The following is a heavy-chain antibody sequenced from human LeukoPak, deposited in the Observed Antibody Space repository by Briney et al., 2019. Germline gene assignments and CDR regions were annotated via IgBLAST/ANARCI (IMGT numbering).Heavy chain of an antibody. V-gene: IGHV3-53*05. CDR2: IYAGGGT. CDR3: AKDSSGGSPIVVVPAGYMDV. Sequence: GGSLRLSCAASGLTVSTNYMRWIRQAPGKGLEWVSLIYAGGGTAYADSVKGRFTISRDNSKNTLYLQMNSLRAEDTAVYYCAKDSSGGSPIVVVPAGYMDVWGKGTTVTVSS. J-gene: IGHJ6*03. CDR1: GLTVSTNY. D-gene: IGHD2-2*01.